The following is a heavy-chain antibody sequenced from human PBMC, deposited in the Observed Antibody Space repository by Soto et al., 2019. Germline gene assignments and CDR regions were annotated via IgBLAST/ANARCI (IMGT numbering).Heavy chain of an antibody. V-gene: IGHV3-48*02. CDR3: ARDLSH. J-gene: IGHJ4*02. Sequence: GGSLRLSCAASGFTFGPFWMHWVRQAPGKGLVWLSHINSASTTTFHADSVKGRFTVSRDNAKNSLYLQMSSLRHEDTGVYYCARDLSHWGQGMLVTVSS. CDR1: GFTFGPFW. CDR2: INSASTTT.